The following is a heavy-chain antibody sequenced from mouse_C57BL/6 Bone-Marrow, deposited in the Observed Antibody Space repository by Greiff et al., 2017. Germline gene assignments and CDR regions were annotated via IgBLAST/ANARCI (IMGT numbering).Heavy chain of an antibody. CDR3: ARLEFDGSSGDWYFDV. CDR2: IYPRDGST. CDR1: GYTFTSYD. V-gene: IGHV1-85*01. D-gene: IGHD1-1*01. J-gene: IGHJ1*03. Sequence: VQLQQSGPELVKPGASVKLSCKASGYTFTSYDINWVKQRPGQGLEWIGWIYPRDGSTKYNEKFKGKATLTVDTSSSTAYMELQSLTSADSAVYFCARLEFDGSSGDWYFDVWGTGTTGTVSS.